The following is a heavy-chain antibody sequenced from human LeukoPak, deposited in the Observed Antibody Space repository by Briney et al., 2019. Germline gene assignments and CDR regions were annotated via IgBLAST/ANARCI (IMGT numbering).Heavy chain of an antibody. D-gene: IGHD3-22*01. J-gene: IGHJ4*02. Sequence: GGSLRLSCAASGFTFSSYWMSWVRQAPGKGLEWVANIKRDGSEKYYVDSVKGRFTISRDNAKNSLYLQMNSLRAEDTAVYYCAREVAWPSITMIVVGPYYFDYWGQGTLVTVSS. CDR1: GFTFSSYW. CDR3: AREVAWPSITMIVVGPYYFDY. V-gene: IGHV3-7*01. CDR2: IKRDGSEK.